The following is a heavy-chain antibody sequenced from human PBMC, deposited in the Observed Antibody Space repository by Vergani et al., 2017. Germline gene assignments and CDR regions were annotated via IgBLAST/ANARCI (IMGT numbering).Heavy chain of an antibody. D-gene: IGHD3-9*01. CDR2: IYYSGST. V-gene: IGHV4-59*08. CDR3: ARALRYFDWGTGGAFDI. CDR1: GGSISSYY. Sequence: QVQLQESGPGLVKPSETLSLTCTVSGGSISSYYWSWIRQPPGKGLVWIGYIYYSGSTNYNPSLKSRVTISVDTSKNQFSLKLSSVTAADTAVYYCARALRYFDWGTGGAFDIWGQGTMVTVSS. J-gene: IGHJ3*02.